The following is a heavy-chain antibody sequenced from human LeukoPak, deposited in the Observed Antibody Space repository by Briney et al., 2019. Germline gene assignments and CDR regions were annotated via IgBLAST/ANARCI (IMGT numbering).Heavy chain of an antibody. CDR2: IKRDGSEK. Sequence: PGGSLRLSCAASGFTFNTYWMTWVRQAPGKGLQWVANIKRDGSEKNYVDSVKGRFTISRDNAKNSLYLQMNSLRAEDTALYYCARESYSSGYYYYMDVWGKGTTVTVSS. D-gene: IGHD6-19*01. J-gene: IGHJ6*03. CDR1: GFTFNTYW. V-gene: IGHV3-7*03. CDR3: ARESYSSGYYYYMDV.